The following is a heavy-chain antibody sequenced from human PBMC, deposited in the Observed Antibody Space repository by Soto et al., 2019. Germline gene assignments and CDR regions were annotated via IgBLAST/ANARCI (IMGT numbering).Heavy chain of an antibody. J-gene: IGHJ4*02. CDR1: GDSINSGGYY. CDR3: ARGYRQSGYSSSWVFDY. D-gene: IGHD6-13*01. V-gene: IGHV4-31*03. Sequence: QVQLRESGPGLVKPSQTLSLTCTVSGDSINSGGYYWNSIRQHPGKGLEWIGYMYYSGSTYYNPFLRSRVITSADTSENHFSLELSSVTAADTAVYFCARGYRQSGYSSSWVFDYWGQGTLVNVSS. CDR2: MYYSGST.